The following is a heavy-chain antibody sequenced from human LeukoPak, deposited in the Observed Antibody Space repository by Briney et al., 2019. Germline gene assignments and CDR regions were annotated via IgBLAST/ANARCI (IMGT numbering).Heavy chain of an antibody. V-gene: IGHV3-21*01. D-gene: IGHD6-13*01. CDR3: ARANTPFIAAAVLN. CDR2: ISSSSSYI. J-gene: IGHJ4*02. CDR1: GFTFSSYS. Sequence: PGGSLRLSCAASGFTFSSYSMNWVRQAPGKGLEWVSSISSSSSYIYYADSVKGRFTISRDNAKNSLYLRMNSLRAEDTAVYYCARANTPFIAAAVLNWGQGTLVTVSS.